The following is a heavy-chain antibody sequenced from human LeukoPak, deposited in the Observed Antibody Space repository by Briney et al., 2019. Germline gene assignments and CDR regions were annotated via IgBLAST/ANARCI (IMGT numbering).Heavy chain of an antibody. CDR1: GFTFSSYA. CDR3: ARGIYSYVTSLDY. Sequence: GGSLRLSCAASGFTFSSYAMHWVRQAPGKGLEWVAVISYDGSNKYYADSVKGRFTISRDNSKNTLYLQMNSLRAEDTAVYYCARGIYSYVTSLDYWGQGTLVTVSS. J-gene: IGHJ4*02. D-gene: IGHD5-18*01. V-gene: IGHV3-30-3*01. CDR2: ISYDGSNK.